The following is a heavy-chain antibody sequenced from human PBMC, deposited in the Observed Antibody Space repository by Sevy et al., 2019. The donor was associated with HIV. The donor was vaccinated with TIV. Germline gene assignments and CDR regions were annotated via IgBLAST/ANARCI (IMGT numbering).Heavy chain of an antibody. V-gene: IGHV3-30*02. CDR1: GFTFSSYG. J-gene: IGHJ5*02. CDR3: AKGEGGLRLLTKALPQNWFDP. D-gene: IGHD3-16*01. CDR2: IRYDGSNK. Sequence: GGSLRLSCAASGFTFSSYGMHWVRQAPGKGLEWVAFIRYDGSNKYYADSVKGRFTISRDNSKNTLYLQMNSLRAEDTAVYYCAKGEGGLRLLTKALPQNWFDPWGQGTLVTVSS.